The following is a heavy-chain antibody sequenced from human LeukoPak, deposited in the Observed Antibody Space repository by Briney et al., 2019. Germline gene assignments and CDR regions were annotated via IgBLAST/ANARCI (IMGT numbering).Heavy chain of an antibody. CDR3: ARASSGYYHDY. V-gene: IGHV4-30-4*01. CDR1: GGSISSGDYY. D-gene: IGHD3-22*01. Sequence: TPSETLSLTCTVSGGSISSGDYYWSWIRQPPGKGLEWIGYIYYSGSTYYNPSLKSRVTISVDTSKNQFSLKLSSVTAADTAVYYCARASSGYYHDYWGQGTLVTVSS. J-gene: IGHJ4*02. CDR2: IYYSGST.